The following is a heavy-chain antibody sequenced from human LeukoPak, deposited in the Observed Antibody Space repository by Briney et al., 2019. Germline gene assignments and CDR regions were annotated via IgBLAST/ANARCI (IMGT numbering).Heavy chain of an antibody. CDR1: GGSFSGYY. Sequence: SETLSLTCAVYGGSFSGYYWSWIRQPPGKGLEWIGEINHSGSTNYNPSLKSRVTISVDTSKNQFSLKLSSVTAADTAVYYCARGNPSDPWGQGTLVTVSS. CDR2: INHSGST. CDR3: ARGNPSDP. V-gene: IGHV4-34*01. J-gene: IGHJ5*02.